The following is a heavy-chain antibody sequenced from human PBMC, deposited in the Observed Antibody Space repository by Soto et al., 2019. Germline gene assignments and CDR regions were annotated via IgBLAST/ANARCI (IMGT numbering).Heavy chain of an antibody. CDR3: ARGARVQQLNVHH. CDR1: GGPFSSYT. V-gene: IGHV1-69*02. CDR2: IIPSLGIA. J-gene: IGHJ1*01. Sequence: QVQLVQSGAEVKKPGSSVKVSCKASGGPFSSYTISWVRQAPGQGLEWMGRIIPSLGIANYAQKFQGRVTITADKSTSTAYMELSSLRSEDTAVYYCARGARVQQLNVHHWGQVTLVTVS. D-gene: IGHD6-13*01.